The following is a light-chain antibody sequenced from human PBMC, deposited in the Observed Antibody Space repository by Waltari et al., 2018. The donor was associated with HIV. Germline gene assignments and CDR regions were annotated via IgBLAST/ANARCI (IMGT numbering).Light chain of an antibody. Sequence: QSALTQPPSVSGSPGQSITISSTAPSSDIGPFTSFPWYQQHPGKAPKLIIYDVSNRPSGVSDRFSGSKSGNTASLTISGLQAEDEADYFCKSKTSSSTPCVFGTGTKVAVL. J-gene: IGLJ1*01. V-gene: IGLV2-14*03. CDR2: DVS. CDR3: KSKTSSSTPCV. CDR1: SSDIGPFTS.